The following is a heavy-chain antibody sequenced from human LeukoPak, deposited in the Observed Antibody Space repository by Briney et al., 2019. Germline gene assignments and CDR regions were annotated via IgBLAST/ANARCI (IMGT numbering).Heavy chain of an antibody. CDR2: INHSGST. Sequence: SETLSLTCAVYGGSFRGYYWSWIRQPPGKGLEWIGEINHSGSTKYNPSLKSRVTISVDTSKIQFSLKLSSVTAADTAVYYCARGISDCSGGSCYSPYAFDIWGQGTMVTVSS. J-gene: IGHJ3*02. V-gene: IGHV4-34*01. CDR3: ARGISDCSGGSCYSPYAFDI. D-gene: IGHD2-15*01. CDR1: GGSFRGYY.